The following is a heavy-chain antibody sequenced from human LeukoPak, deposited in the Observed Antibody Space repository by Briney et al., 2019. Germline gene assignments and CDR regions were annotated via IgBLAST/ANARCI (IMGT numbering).Heavy chain of an antibody. CDR2: IYYSGST. D-gene: IGHD2-15*01. CDR3: ARDVGYCSGGSCSPTTDYYYYGMDV. Sequence: PSETLSLTCTASGGSISSYYWSWIRQPPGKGLEWIGYIYYSGSTNYNPSLKSRVTISVDTSKNQFSLKLSSVTAADTAVYYCARDVGYCSGGSCSPTTDYYYYGMDVWGQGTTVTVSS. V-gene: IGHV4-59*01. J-gene: IGHJ6*02. CDR1: GGSISSYY.